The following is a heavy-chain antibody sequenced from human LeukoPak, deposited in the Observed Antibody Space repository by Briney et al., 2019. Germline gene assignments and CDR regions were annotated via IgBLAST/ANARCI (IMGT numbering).Heavy chain of an antibody. CDR2: IRFDGSNQ. V-gene: IGHV3-30*02. J-gene: IGHJ6*03. Sequence: PGGSLRLSCAASGFTFSNAWMSWVRQAPGKGLEWVTFIRFDGSNQYYADSVKGRFTISRDNSKKTLYLQMNSLRAEDTAVYYCAKEGLWFGEAYYYYYYMDVWGKGTTVTISS. D-gene: IGHD3-10*01. CDR3: AKEGLWFGEAYYYYYYMDV. CDR1: GFTFSNAW.